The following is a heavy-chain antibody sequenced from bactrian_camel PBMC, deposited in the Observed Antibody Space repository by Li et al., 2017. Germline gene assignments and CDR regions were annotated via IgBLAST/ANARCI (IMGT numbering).Heavy chain of an antibody. CDR3: AGDPPRVDVFGQEDLRLKMSIQDFPY. V-gene: IGHV3S53*01. CDR1: GIPWTPYC. D-gene: IGHD1*01. CDR2: IDSEGSA. Sequence: HVQLVESGGGSVQAGGSLRLSCAASGIPWTPYCMGWFRQAPGKEREGVGYIDSEGSARYADSVKGRFTISEDNANNHWYLQMNSLKVEDTAVYYCAGDPPRVDVFGQEDLRLKMSIQDFPYWGQGTQVTVS. J-gene: IGHJ4*01.